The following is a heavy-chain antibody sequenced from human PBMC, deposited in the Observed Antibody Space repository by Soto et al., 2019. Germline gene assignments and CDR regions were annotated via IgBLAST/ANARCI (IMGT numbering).Heavy chain of an antibody. J-gene: IGHJ4*02. CDR1: GYTFTGYY. CDR3: ARDGDSSGSTYFDY. V-gene: IGHV1-2*04. CDR2: INPNSGGT. D-gene: IGHD6-19*01. Sequence: QVQLWQSGAEVKKPGASVKVSCKASGYTFTGYYMHWVRQAPGQGLEWMGWINPNSGGTNYAQKFQGWVTMTRDTSISTAYMELSRLRSDDTAVYYGARDGDSSGSTYFDYWGQGTLVTVSS.